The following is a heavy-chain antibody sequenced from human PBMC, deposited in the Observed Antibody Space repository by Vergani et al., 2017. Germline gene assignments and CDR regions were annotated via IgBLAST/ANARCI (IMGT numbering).Heavy chain of an antibody. V-gene: IGHV3-33*03. CDR2: IWYDGSKK. CDR3: AKXLVPGCSSTSCYYTNYYYYGMDV. D-gene: IGHD2-2*01. Sequence: QVQLVESGGGVVQPGRSLRLSCAASGFTFSHLGMHWVRQPPGRGLEWVAVIWYDGSKKYYGDSVKGRFSISRDNSKNMMYLEMNSLRVEDTAVYYCAKXLVPGCSSTSCYYTNYYYYGMDVWGQGTTVTVSS. J-gene: IGHJ6*02. CDR1: GFTFSHLG.